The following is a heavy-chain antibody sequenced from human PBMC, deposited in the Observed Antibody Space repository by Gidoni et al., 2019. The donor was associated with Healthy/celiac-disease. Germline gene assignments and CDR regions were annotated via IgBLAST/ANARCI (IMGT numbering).Heavy chain of an antibody. CDR2: INRSGNT. CDR3: AGRGCSGGSCYPHFDY. J-gene: IGHJ4*02. CDR1: GGSFSGYY. V-gene: IGHV4-34*01. D-gene: IGHD2-15*01. Sequence: QVQLQQWGAGLLTPSETLSFTCAADGGSFSGYYWSWNRQPPGKGLEWTGEINRSGNTTYSPSLKGRVTISVDTSKNQFSLRLSSVTAADTAVYYCAGRGCSGGSCYPHFDYWGQGTLVTVSS.